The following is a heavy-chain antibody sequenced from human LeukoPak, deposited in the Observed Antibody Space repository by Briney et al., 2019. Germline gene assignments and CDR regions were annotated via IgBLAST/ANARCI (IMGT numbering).Heavy chain of an antibody. CDR2: ISGYKGET. V-gene: IGHV1-18*01. CDR1: GYNYDRFD. J-gene: IGHJ5*02. D-gene: IGHD2/OR15-2a*01. Sequence: ASVKVSCKASGYNYDRFDINWERQAPGQGLEWVGWISGYKGETHYAQKFQGRVTMTTDTSTTTVSMELRSLTPDDTAVYFCARTPTISTRLWGGYNWLDPWGQGTLVTVSS. CDR3: ARTPTISTRLWGGYNWLDP.